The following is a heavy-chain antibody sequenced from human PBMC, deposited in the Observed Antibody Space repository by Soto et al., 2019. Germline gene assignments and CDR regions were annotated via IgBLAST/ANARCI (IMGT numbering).Heavy chain of an antibody. CDR1: GFTVSGTH. Sequence: EVQLVESGGGSIQPGGSLRLSCAASGFTVSGTHMTWVRQAPGKGPEWVSLLYSGGTTYYAASVKGRFTISRDNSKNTLYRQMNTLRAEDTAVYYCAIRRGYRGYDSAFDTWGQGTMVTVSS. CDR3: AIRRGYRGYDSAFDT. J-gene: IGHJ3*02. V-gene: IGHV3-53*01. CDR2: LYSGGTT. D-gene: IGHD5-12*01.